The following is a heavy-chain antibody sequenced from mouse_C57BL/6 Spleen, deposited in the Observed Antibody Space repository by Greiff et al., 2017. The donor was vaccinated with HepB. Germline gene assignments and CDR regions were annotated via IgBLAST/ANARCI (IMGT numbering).Heavy chain of an antibody. CDR2: ISDGGSYT. V-gene: IGHV5-4*01. CDR1: GFTFSSYA. D-gene: IGHD1-1*01. J-gene: IGHJ2*01. Sequence: EVKLVESGGGLVKPGGSLKLSCAASGFTFSSYAMSWVRQTPEKRLEWVATISDGGSYTYYPDNVKGRFTISRDKAKNNLYLQMSHLKSEDTAMYYCAKDFAKYYGSSYGYFDDWGKGTTLTVSS. CDR3: AKDFAKYYGSSYGYFDD.